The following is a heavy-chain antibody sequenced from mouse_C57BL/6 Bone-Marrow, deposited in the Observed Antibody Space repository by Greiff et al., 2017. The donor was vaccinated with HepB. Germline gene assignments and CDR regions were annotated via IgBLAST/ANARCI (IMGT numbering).Heavy chain of an antibody. CDR1: GFTFSSYA. CDR2: ISDGGSYT. D-gene: IGHD1-1*01. V-gene: IGHV5-4*01. J-gene: IGHJ1*03. Sequence: EVQLQESGGGLVKPGGSLTLSCAASGFTFSSYAMSWVRQTPEKRLEWVATISDGGSYTYYPENVKGRFTISRDNAKNNLYLQMSHLKSEDTAMYYCASTVVGYFDVWGTGTTVTVSS. CDR3: ASTVVGYFDV.